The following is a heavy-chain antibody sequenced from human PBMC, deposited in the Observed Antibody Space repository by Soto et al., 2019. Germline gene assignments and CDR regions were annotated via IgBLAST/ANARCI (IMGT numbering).Heavy chain of an antibody. CDR1: GFTFSSYG. CDR3: ARDRTYYGSGSKGMDF. Sequence: LRLSFVAAGFTFSSYGMHWVRQAPGKGLEWLAIIRYDGSNKYYGDSVKGRFTISRDNSKNTLYLEMNSLRAEDTAVYYCARDRTYYGSGSKGMDFWGQGTTVTVSS. D-gene: IGHD3-10*01. CDR2: IRYDGSNK. V-gene: IGHV3-33*01. J-gene: IGHJ6*02.